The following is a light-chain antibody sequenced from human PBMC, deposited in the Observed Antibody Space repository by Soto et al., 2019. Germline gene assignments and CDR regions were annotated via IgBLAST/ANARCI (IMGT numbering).Light chain of an antibody. J-gene: IGLJ2*01. V-gene: IGLV1-51*01. Sequence: QSVLTQPPSVSAAPGQKVTIACSGSSSNIGNNYVSWYQQFPGTAPKLLMYDNNQRPSVIPDRFSGSKSGTSATLGITGPQTGDEADYYCGTWDSSLSAVVFGGGTKLTVL. CDR1: SSNIGNNY. CDR2: DNN. CDR3: GTWDSSLSAVV.